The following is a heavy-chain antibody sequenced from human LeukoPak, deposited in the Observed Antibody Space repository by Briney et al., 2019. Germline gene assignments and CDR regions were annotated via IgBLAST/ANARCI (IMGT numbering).Heavy chain of an antibody. D-gene: IGHD3-22*01. V-gene: IGHV3-23*01. CDR1: GFTFSSYA. CDR2: ISGSGGST. Sequence: PGGSLRLSCAASGFTFSSYAMSWVRQAPGKGLVWVSTISGSGGSTYYADSVKGRFTISRDNSKNTLYLQMNSLRAEDTAVYYCATKVTYDYDSSVYFPSGYFDYWGQGTLVTVSS. J-gene: IGHJ4*02. CDR3: ATKVTYDYDSSVYFPSGYFDY.